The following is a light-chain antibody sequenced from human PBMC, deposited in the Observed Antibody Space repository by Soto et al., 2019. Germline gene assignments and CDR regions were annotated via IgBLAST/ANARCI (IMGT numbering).Light chain of an antibody. V-gene: IGKV3-15*01. J-gene: IGKJ4*01. CDR2: GAS. Sequence: EIVLTQSPATLSVSPGERATPSCRASQSVSSNLAWYQQKPGQAPRLLMFGASTRATNIPARFSGSGSGTEFTLTISSLQSEDFAVYYCQQYFNWPPLTFGGGTKVEI. CDR1: QSVSSN. CDR3: QQYFNWPPLT.